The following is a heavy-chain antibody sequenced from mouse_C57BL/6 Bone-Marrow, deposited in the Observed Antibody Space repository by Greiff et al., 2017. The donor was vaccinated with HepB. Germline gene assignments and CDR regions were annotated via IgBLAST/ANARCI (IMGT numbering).Heavy chain of an antibody. J-gene: IGHJ3*01. CDR2: ISSGGSYT. Sequence: EVQLVESGGDLVKPGGSLKLSCAASGFTFSSYGMSWVRQTPDKRLEWVATISSGGSYTYYPDSVKGRFTISRDNAKNTLYLQMCSLKSEDTAMYYCARQDGYAWFAYWGQGTLVTVSA. CDR3: ARQDGYAWFAY. CDR1: GFTFSSYG. V-gene: IGHV5-6*01. D-gene: IGHD2-2*01.